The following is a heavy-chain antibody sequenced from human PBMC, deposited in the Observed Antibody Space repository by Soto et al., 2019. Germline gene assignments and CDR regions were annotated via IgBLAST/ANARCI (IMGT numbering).Heavy chain of an antibody. CDR2: ISYDGSNK. J-gene: IGHJ3*02. D-gene: IGHD3-16*02. CDR1: GFTFSSYG. CDR3: ANEMITFGGVIAEVGAFDI. Sequence: QVQLVESGGGVVQPGRSLRLSCAASGFTFSSYGMHWVRQAPGKGLVWVAVISYDGSNKYYADSVKGRFTISRDNSKNTLYLQMNSLRAEDTAVYYCANEMITFGGVIAEVGAFDIWGQGTMVTVSS. V-gene: IGHV3-30*18.